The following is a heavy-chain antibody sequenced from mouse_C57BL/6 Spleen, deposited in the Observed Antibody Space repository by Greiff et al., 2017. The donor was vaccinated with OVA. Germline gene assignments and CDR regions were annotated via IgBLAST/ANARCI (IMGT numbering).Heavy chain of an antibody. V-gene: IGHV5-17*01. CDR1: GFTFSDYG. J-gene: IGHJ1*03. CDR3: ARIYYGNIYWYFDV. D-gene: IGHD2-1*01. CDR2: ISSGSSTI. Sequence: EVKLVESGGGLVKPGGSLKLSCAASGFTFSDYGMHWVRQAPEKGLEWVAYISSGSSTIYYADTVKGRFTISRDNAKNTLFLQMTSLRSEDTAMYYCARIYYGNIYWYFDVWGTGTTVTVSS.